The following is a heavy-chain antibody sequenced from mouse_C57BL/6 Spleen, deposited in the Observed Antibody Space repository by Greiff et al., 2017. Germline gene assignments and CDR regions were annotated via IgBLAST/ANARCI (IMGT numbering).Heavy chain of an antibody. Sequence: QVQLQQSGAELVKPGASVKISCKASGYAFSSYWMNWVKQRPGKGLEWIGQIYPGDGDTNYNGKFKGKATLTADKSSSTAYMQLSSLTSEDSAVYFCARRGDYGNYDFAYWGQGTLVTVSA. CDR3: ARRGDYGNYDFAY. CDR2: IYPGDGDT. J-gene: IGHJ3*01. CDR1: GYAFSSYW. V-gene: IGHV1-80*01. D-gene: IGHD2-1*01.